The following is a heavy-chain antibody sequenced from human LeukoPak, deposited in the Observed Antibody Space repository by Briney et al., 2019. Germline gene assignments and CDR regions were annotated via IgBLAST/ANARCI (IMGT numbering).Heavy chain of an antibody. J-gene: IGHJ4*02. D-gene: IGHD3-16*02. CDR2: MNPNSGNT. Sequence: ASVKVSCKASGYTFTSYDINWLRQATGQGLEWMGWMNPNSGNTGYAQKFQGRVTMTRNTSISTAYMELSSLRSEDTAVYYCARGRGRGNYVWGSYPSYWGQGTLVTVSS. V-gene: IGHV1-8*01. CDR3: ARGRGRGNYVWGSYPSY. CDR1: GYTFTSYD.